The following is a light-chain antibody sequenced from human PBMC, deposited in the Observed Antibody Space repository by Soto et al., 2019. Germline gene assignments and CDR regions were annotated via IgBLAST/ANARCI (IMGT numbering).Light chain of an antibody. Sequence: EVVMTQSPLSLPVTLGQPASISCRSSQGLKHSDGNTYLHWFQQRPGQSPRRLINNVSNRDSGVTNRSSGSGSGTDFTLQISRVEAEDVGLFYYKQGTHWPLTFGQGTKVEIK. V-gene: IGKV2-30*02. CDR1: QGLKHSDGNTY. CDR3: KQGTHWPLT. J-gene: IGKJ4*02. CDR2: NVS.